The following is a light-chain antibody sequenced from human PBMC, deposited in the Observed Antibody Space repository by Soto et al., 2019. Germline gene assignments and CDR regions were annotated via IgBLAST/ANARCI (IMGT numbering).Light chain of an antibody. Sequence: DIQTTQSPSSLSASVGDRVTITCQASQDISNYLNWYQQKPGKAPKLLIYDASNLETGVPSRFSGSGSGTDFTFTISSLQPEDIATYYCQQYDNLVTFGPGTKVDIK. CDR3: QQYDNLVT. J-gene: IGKJ3*01. V-gene: IGKV1-33*01. CDR1: QDISNY. CDR2: DAS.